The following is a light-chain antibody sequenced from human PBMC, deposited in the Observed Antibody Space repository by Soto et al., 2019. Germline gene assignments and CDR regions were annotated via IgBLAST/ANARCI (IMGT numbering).Light chain of an antibody. Sequence: QSALTQPASVSGSPGQSITISCTGTSSDVGGYEYVFWYQQHPGKAPKVMIYEVSRRPSGVSSRCSGSKSGNTASLTISGLQADDEADYYCSSYTSSSARVFGTGPKLTVL. V-gene: IGLV2-14*01. CDR2: EVS. CDR3: SSYTSSSARV. CDR1: SSDVGGYEY. J-gene: IGLJ1*01.